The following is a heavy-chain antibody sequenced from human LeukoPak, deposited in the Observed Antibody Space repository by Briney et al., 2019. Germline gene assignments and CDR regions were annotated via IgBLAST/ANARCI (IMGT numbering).Heavy chain of an antibody. D-gene: IGHD1-26*01. CDR3: AKDLGRYRNNCFDY. V-gene: IGHV3-23*01. J-gene: IGHJ4*02. CDR2: ISGSGGGT. Sequence: GSPRLSCAASGFTFSSYAMSWVRQAPEKGLEWVSTISGSGGGTYYADSVKGRFTISRDDSKNTLYLQMNSLRAEDTAVYYCAKDLGRYRNNCFDYWGQGTLVPVSS. CDR1: GFTFSSYA.